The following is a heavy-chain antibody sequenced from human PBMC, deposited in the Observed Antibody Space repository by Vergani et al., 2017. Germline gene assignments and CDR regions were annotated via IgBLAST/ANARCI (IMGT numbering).Heavy chain of an antibody. D-gene: IGHD6-13*01. CDR2: ISWNSGSI. J-gene: IGHJ4*02. Sequence: EVQLVESGGGLVQTGRSLRLSCAASGFTFDDYAMHWVRQAPGKGLEWVSGISWNSGSIGYADSVKGRFTISRDNAKNSLYLQMNSLRAEDTALYYCAKGIAAAAYYFDYWGQGTLVTVSS. CDR1: GFTFDDYA. V-gene: IGHV3-9*01. CDR3: AKGIAAAAYYFDY.